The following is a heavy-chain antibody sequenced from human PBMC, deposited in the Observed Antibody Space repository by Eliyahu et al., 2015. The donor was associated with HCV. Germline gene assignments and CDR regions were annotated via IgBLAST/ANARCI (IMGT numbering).Heavy chain of an antibody. CDR1: GLSFSPYA. V-gene: IGHV3-23*01. D-gene: IGHD3-3*01. Sequence: EVQLLESGGGLVQPGGSLRLSCAASGLSFSPYAMSWVRQAPGKGLEWVSAISASGAYIYYADSVKGRFTISRDNTRNTLYLEMNSLRADDTATYYCAREDDFWSGSYFDYWGQGSLVTVSS. J-gene: IGHJ4*02. CDR3: AREDDFWSGSYFDY. CDR2: ISASGAYI.